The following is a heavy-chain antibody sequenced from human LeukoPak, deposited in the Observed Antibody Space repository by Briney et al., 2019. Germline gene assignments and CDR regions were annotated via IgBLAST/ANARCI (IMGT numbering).Heavy chain of an antibody. V-gene: IGHV4-4*07. CDR1: SDSISGYY. CDR3: ARGPYCGGDCFFAY. Sequence: RSSETLSLTCTVSSDSISGYYWSWVRQPAGKGLEWIGRIYPTGTTNYNPSLKSRVSMSEDTSKNQFSLNLNSVTAADTAVYYCARGPYCGGDCFFAYWGQGALVTVSS. CDR2: IYPTGTT. D-gene: IGHD2-21*01. J-gene: IGHJ4*02.